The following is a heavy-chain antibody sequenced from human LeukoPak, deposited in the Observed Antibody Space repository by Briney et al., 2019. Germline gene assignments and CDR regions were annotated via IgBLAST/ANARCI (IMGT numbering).Heavy chain of an antibody. D-gene: IGHD6-19*01. J-gene: IGHJ6*03. CDR3: ARDLRYSSGWSASGMDV. Sequence: ASVKVSCKASGYTFTGYYMHWVRQAPGQGLEWMGWINPNSGGTNYAQKFQGRVTMTRDTSISTAYMELSRLRSDDTAVYYCARDLRYSSGWSASGMDVWGKGTTVTVSS. CDR2: INPNSGGT. V-gene: IGHV1-2*02. CDR1: GYTFTGYY.